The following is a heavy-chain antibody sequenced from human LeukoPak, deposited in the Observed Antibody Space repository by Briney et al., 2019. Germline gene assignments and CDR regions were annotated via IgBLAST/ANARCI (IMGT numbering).Heavy chain of an antibody. Sequence: GGSLRLSCAASGFTFSSYWMSWVRQAPGKRLEWVANIKQDGSEKDYVDSVKGRFTISRDNSKNTLYLQMNSLRAEDTAVYYCAKNPAKPQSFWSGYLTDYYYYMDVWGKGTTVTVSS. J-gene: IGHJ6*03. V-gene: IGHV3-7*03. D-gene: IGHD3-3*01. CDR3: AKNPAKPQSFWSGYLTDYYYYMDV. CDR1: GFTFSSYW. CDR2: IKQDGSEK.